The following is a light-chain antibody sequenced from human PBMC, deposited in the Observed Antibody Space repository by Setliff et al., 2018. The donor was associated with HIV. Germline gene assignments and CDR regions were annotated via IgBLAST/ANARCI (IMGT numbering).Light chain of an antibody. CDR1: SSDVGGYNY. Sequence: QSALTQPASVSGSPGQSITISCTGTSSDVGGYNYVSWYQQHPGKAPKLLIFEVTNRPSGISNRFSASKSDNTASLTISRLQAEDEADYYCSSYAGSRTFDVFGTGTKVTVL. J-gene: IGLJ1*01. V-gene: IGLV2-14*01. CDR3: SSYAGSRTFDV. CDR2: EVT.